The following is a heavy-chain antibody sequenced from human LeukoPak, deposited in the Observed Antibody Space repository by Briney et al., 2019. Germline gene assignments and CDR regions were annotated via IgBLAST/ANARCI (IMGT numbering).Heavy chain of an antibody. Sequence: ASVKVSCTASGYTFTAYHLHWVRQAPGQGLEWMGWINPNSGGTKYVQKFEGRVTMTRDTSISTAYMELSSLRSDDTAVYYCASGTAAYDSSGYTSLDYWGQGTLVIVSS. CDR2: INPNSGGT. D-gene: IGHD3-22*01. CDR1: GYTFTAYH. CDR3: ASGTAAYDSSGYTSLDY. V-gene: IGHV1-2*02. J-gene: IGHJ4*02.